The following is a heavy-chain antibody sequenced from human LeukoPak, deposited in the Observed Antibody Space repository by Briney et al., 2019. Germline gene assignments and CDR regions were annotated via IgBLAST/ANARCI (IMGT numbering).Heavy chain of an antibody. V-gene: IGHV3-30*02. CDR3: AKDIAAMVPLRFDY. J-gene: IGHJ4*02. Sequence: GGSLRLSCAASGFTFSSYGMHWVRQAPGKGLEWVAFIRYDGSNKYYADSVKGRFTISRDNSKNTLYLQMNSLRAEDTAVYYCAKDIAAMVPLRFDYWGQGTLVTVSS. CDR2: IRYDGSNK. D-gene: IGHD5-18*01. CDR1: GFTFSSYG.